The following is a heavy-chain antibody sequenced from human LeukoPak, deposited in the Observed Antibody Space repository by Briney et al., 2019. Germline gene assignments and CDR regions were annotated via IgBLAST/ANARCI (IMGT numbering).Heavy chain of an antibody. J-gene: IGHJ5*02. CDR3: AKAGYDFWSGYFTAYWFDP. CDR2: ISGSGGST. CDR1: GFTFSSCA. D-gene: IGHD3-3*01. V-gene: IGHV3-23*01. Sequence: GGSLRLSCAASGFTFSSCAMSWVRQAPGKGLEWVSAISGSGGSTYYADSVKGRFTISRDNSKNTLYLQMNSLRAEDTAVYYCAKAGYDFWSGYFTAYWFDPWGQGTLVTVSS.